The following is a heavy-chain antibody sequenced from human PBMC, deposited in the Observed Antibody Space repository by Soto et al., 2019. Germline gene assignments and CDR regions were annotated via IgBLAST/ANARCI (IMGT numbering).Heavy chain of an antibody. V-gene: IGHV4-59*01. CDR1: GGSISSNY. J-gene: IGHJ6*02. CDR3: ARGPYYYYYGLDV. Sequence: PSETLSITCIVSGGSISSNYWSWIRQPPGKGLEWIGYIYYSGNTNYNPSLKSRVIISIDTSKNHFFLKLSSVTAADAAVYYCARGPYYYYYGLDVWGQGTTVTVSS. CDR2: IYYSGNT.